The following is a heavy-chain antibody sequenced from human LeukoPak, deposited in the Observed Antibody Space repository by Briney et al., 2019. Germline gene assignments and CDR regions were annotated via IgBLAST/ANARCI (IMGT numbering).Heavy chain of an antibody. CDR3: ARCLKAHYYGSGSYYCDY. D-gene: IGHD3-10*01. CDR1: GYTFTSYD. V-gene: IGHV1-8*01. CDR2: MNPSSGNT. J-gene: IGHJ4*02. Sequence: ASVKVSCKASGYTFTSYDINWVRQATGQGLEWMGWMNPSSGNTGYTQKFQGRVTMTRNTSISTAYMELRSLRSEDTAVYYCARCLKAHYYGSGSYYCDYWGQGTLVTVSS.